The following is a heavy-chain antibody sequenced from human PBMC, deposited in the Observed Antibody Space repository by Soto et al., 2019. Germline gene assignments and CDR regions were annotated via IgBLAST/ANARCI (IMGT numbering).Heavy chain of an antibody. CDR1: GGTFSSYA. V-gene: IGHV1-2*04. Sequence: GASVKVSCKASGGTFSSYAISWVRQAPGQGLEWLGRINPKSGGTSSAQKFQGWVTMTRDTSISTAYMELTRLRSDDTAVYFCARGHSTDCSNGVCSFFYNHEMDVWGQGTTVTVSS. D-gene: IGHD2-8*01. CDR3: ARGHSTDCSNGVCSFFYNHEMDV. J-gene: IGHJ6*02. CDR2: INPKSGGT.